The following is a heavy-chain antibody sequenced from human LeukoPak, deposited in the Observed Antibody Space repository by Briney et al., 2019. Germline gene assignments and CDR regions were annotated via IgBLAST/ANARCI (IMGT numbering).Heavy chain of an antibody. CDR2: VNSDGSST. V-gene: IGHV3-74*01. J-gene: IGHJ6*03. D-gene: IGHD3-9*01. CDR3: ARGVIYGGELFWYYYYYMDV. CDR1: GFTFSSYW. Sequence: GGSLTLSCAASGFTFSSYWMHWVRQAPGKGLVWVSRVNSDGSSTNYADSVKGRTTTFKDNAKNTPHLQMNSLAPESTAVDFFARGVIYGGELFWYYYYYMDVWGKGTTVTISS.